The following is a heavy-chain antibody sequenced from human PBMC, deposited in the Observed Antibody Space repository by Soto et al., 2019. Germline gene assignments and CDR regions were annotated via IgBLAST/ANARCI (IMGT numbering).Heavy chain of an antibody. Sequence: ASVKVSCKASGYTFTDYYMHWVGQAPGQVLEGMGWINPNSGDTNYAQKFQGRVTMTRDTSISTAYMELSSLRSDDRGVYYGARGDYSVYYYHYVTDVWGQGTKVTVSS. CDR2: INPNSGDT. CDR3: ARGDYSVYYYHYVTDV. J-gene: IGHJ6*02. V-gene: IGHV1-2*02. D-gene: IGHD4-4*01. CDR1: GYTFTDYY.